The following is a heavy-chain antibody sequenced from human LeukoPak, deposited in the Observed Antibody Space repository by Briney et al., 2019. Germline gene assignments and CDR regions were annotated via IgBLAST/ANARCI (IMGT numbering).Heavy chain of an antibody. Sequence: GGSLRLSCTASGFTFGNYAMNWVRQAPGKGLEWVGCIRSKAYGWTTEYAASVKGRFTISRDDSKSIAYLQMNSLKTEDTAVYYCTRVSSGYDILTGRGNWFDPWGQGTLVTVSS. J-gene: IGHJ5*02. V-gene: IGHV3-49*04. CDR2: IRSKAYGWTT. CDR3: TRVSSGYDILTGRGNWFDP. D-gene: IGHD3-9*01. CDR1: GFTFGNYA.